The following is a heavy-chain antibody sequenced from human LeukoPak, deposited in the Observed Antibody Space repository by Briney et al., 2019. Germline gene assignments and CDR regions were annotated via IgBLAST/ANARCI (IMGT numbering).Heavy chain of an antibody. CDR3: ARPPGPDCSGGSCYSRADAFDI. J-gene: IGHJ3*02. CDR1: GYSFTSYW. CDR2: IYPGDSDT. Sequence: GESLKISCKGSGYSFTSYWIGWVRQMPGKGLEWMGIIYPGDSDTRYSPSFQGQVTISADKSISTAYLQWSSLKASDTAMYYCARPPGPDCSGGSCYSRADAFDIWGQGTMVTVSS. D-gene: IGHD2-15*01. V-gene: IGHV5-51*01.